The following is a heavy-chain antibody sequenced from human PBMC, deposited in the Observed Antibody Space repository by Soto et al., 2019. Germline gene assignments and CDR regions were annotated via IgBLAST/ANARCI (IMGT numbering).Heavy chain of an antibody. CDR1: GYTFTVYY. CDR2: INPNSGGT. D-gene: IGHD3-22*01. Sequence: VSVKVSCKASGYTFTVYYMHWVRHAPGQGLEWMGWINPNSGGTNYAQKFQGWVTMTRDTSISTAYMELSRLRSDDTAVYYCARDLKGYYDSSGYPSWFDPWGQGTLVTVSS. CDR3: ARDLKGYYDSSGYPSWFDP. V-gene: IGHV1-2*04. J-gene: IGHJ5*02.